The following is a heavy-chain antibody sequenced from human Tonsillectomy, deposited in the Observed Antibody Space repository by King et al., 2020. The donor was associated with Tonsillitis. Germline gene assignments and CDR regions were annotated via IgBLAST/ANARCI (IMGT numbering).Heavy chain of an antibody. D-gene: IGHD2-2*01. CDR3: AKAGLQSHQNWVCYSYTDV. Sequence: VQLVESGGGLVQPGRSLRLSCAASGFTFDDYAMHWVRRAPGKGLEWVSGISWNSGSIGYADSGKGRFTIPRDNAKNSLYPQMNSLRAEDTALYYCAKAGLQSHQNWVCYSYTDVWGQGTPVTVSS. V-gene: IGHV3-9*01. J-gene: IGHJ6*03. CDR2: ISWNSGSI. CDR1: GFTFDDYA.